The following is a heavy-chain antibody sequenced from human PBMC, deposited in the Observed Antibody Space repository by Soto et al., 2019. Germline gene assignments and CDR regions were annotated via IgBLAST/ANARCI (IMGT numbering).Heavy chain of an antibody. CDR2: IIPIFGTA. V-gene: IGHV1-69*12. Sequence: QVQLVQSGAEVKKPGSSVKVSCKASGGTFSSYAISWVRQAPGQGLEWMGGIIPIFGTANYAQKFQGRVTITADESTSTAYMEPSSRRSEDTAVYYCARCIYRYGLEQRWSPRYYGMDVWGQGTTVTVSS. J-gene: IGHJ6*02. D-gene: IGHD5-18*01. CDR3: ARCIYRYGLEQRWSPRYYGMDV. CDR1: GGTFSSYA.